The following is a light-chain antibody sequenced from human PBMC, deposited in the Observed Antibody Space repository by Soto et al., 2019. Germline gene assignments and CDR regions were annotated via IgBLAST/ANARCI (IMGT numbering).Light chain of an antibody. V-gene: IGLV4-69*01. CDR2: LNSDGSH. CDR3: QTWGSGIVV. J-gene: IGLJ2*01. Sequence: QPVLTQSPSASASLRASVKLTCTLSSGHSNYAIAWHQQQSEKGPRYLMKLNSDGSHSKGDGIPDRFSGSSSGAERYLTISSLQSEDEADYYCQTWGSGIVVFGGGTQLTVL. CDR1: SGHSNYA.